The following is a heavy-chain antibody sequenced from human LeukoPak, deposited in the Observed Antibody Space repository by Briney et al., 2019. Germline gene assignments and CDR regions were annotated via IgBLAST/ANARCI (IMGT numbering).Heavy chain of an antibody. CDR1: GFTFSGSE. CDR2: ISSSGSTI. D-gene: IGHD3-22*01. J-gene: IGHJ6*03. V-gene: IGHV3-48*03. Sequence: GGSLRLSCAASGFTFSGSEMNWVRQAPGKGLEWVSFISSSGSTIYYADSVKGRFTISRDNAKNSLYLQMNSLRVEDTAVYYCARGVYDSSPLNYYMDVWGKGTTVTVPS. CDR3: ARGVYDSSPLNYYMDV.